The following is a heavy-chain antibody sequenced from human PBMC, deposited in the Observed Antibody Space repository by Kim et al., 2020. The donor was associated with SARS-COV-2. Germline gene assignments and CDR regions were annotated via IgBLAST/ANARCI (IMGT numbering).Heavy chain of an antibody. Sequence: GGSLRLSCAASGFTFSSYSMNWVRQAPGKGLEWVSSISSSSSYIYYADSVKGRFTISRDNAKNSLYLQMNSLRAEDTAVYYCAREYWWMATIGAFDIWGQGTMVTVSS. CDR3: AREYWWMATIGAFDI. CDR1: GFTFSSYS. CDR2: ISSSSSYI. D-gene: IGHD5-12*01. J-gene: IGHJ3*02. V-gene: IGHV3-21*01.